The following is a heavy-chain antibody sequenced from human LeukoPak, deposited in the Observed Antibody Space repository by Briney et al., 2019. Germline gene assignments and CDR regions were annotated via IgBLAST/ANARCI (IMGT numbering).Heavy chain of an antibody. V-gene: IGHV3-23*01. CDR3: AKDPAIAVAARGNWFDP. J-gene: IGHJ5*02. Sequence: GGSLRLSCAASGFTFSSYTMSWVRQAPGTGLEWVSAIGGSGSTYYADSVQGRFTTSRENSKNTLYLQMNSLRAEDTAVYYCAKDPAIAVAARGNWFDPWGQGTLVTVSS. CDR2: IGGSGST. CDR1: GFTFSSYT. D-gene: IGHD6-19*01.